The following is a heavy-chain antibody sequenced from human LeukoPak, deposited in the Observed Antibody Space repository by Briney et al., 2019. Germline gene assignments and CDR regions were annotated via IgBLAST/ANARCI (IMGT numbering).Heavy chain of an antibody. CDR1: GYSISSGYY. Sequence: SETLSLTCAVSGYSISSGYYWGWIRQPPGKGLEWIGSIYRSGSTYYNPSLKSRVTISVDTSKNQFSLKLSSVTAADTAVYYCARHRGAQLRYFDWLSWFDPWGQGTLVTVSS. CDR2: IYRSGST. D-gene: IGHD3-9*01. J-gene: IGHJ5*02. V-gene: IGHV4-38-2*01. CDR3: ARHRGAQLRYFDWLSWFDP.